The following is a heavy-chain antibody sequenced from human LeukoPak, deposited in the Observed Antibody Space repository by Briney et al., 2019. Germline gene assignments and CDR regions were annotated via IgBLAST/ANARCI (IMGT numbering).Heavy chain of an antibody. CDR2: ISSSSSTI. D-gene: IGHD3-3*01. Sequence: GGSLRLSCAASGSTFSSYSMNWVRQAPGKGLEWVSYISSSSSTIYYADSVKGRFTISRDNAKNSLYLQMNSLRAEDTAVYYCARGCYDFWSGYYTGAYYFDYWGQGTLVTVSS. CDR1: GSTFSSYS. J-gene: IGHJ4*02. V-gene: IGHV3-48*01. CDR3: ARGCYDFWSGYYTGAYYFDY.